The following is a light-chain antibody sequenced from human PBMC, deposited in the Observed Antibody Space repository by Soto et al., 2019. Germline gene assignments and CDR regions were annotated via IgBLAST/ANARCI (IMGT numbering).Light chain of an antibody. CDR1: SSDVGSYNL. V-gene: IGLV2-23*02. J-gene: IGLJ1*01. CDR2: EVN. CDR3: CSYAGSTISYV. Sequence: QSALTQPASVSGSPGQSITISCTGTSSDVGSYNLVSWYQQHPGKAPKLMIYEVNKRPSGVPNRVAGSKSGNTASLTNSGLQAEDEADYYCCSYAGSTISYVFGTGTKLTVL.